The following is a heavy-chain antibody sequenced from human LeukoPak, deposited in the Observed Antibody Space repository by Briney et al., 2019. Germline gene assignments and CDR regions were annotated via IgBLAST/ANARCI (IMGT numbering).Heavy chain of an antibody. J-gene: IGHJ4*02. CDR3: ARRGEVRGVRF. CDR1: GGSLSGYY. CDR2: INHSGST. V-gene: IGHV4-34*01. D-gene: IGHD3-10*01. Sequence: SETLSLTCAVYGGSLSGYYWSWLRQPPGKGLEWIGEINHSGSTNYNPSLKSRVTISVDTSKNQFSLKLSSVTAADTAVYYCARRGEVRGVRFWGQGTLITVSS.